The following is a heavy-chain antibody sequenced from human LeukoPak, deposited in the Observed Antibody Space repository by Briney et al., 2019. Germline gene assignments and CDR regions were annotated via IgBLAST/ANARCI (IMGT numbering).Heavy chain of an antibody. J-gene: IGHJ3*02. D-gene: IGHD3-22*01. Sequence: GGSLRLSCAASGFTFSSYGMNWVRQAPGKGLEWVSYISSSGSTIYYADSVKGRFTISRDNAKNSLYLQMNSLRAEDTAVYYCARTLGSGYFLDAFDIWGQGTMVTVSS. CDR1: GFTFSSYG. CDR2: ISSSGSTI. V-gene: IGHV3-48*03. CDR3: ARTLGSGYFLDAFDI.